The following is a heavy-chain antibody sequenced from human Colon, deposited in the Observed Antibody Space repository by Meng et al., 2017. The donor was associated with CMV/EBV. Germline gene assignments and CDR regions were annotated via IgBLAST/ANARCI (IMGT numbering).Heavy chain of an antibody. V-gene: IGHV3-11*04. Sequence: GESLKISCAVSGFPFSDYYMTWIRQAPGKGLEWLSYISSTGSSIYYADSVKGRFTISRDNAKNSLYLQMKSLRGEDTAVYYCARTYPTGDLAIFGVVSHFDCWGLGTLVTVSS. CDR3: ARTYPTGDLAIFGVVSHFDC. J-gene: IGHJ4*02. CDR2: ISSTGSSI. CDR1: GFPFSDYY. D-gene: IGHD3-3*01.